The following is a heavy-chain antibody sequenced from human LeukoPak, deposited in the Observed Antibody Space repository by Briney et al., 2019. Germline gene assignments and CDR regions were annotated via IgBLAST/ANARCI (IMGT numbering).Heavy chain of an antibody. V-gene: IGHV2-5*02. D-gene: IGHD6-13*01. CDR2: IYWGDDK. J-gene: IGHJ4*02. Sequence: SGPTLVNPTQTLTLTCTFSGFSLSTSGEGVGWIRQPQGKALVWLALIYWGDDKRYSPSLKSRLTITKDTSKDQVVLTMTNMDPVDTATYFCAHSHTSSPNVYWGQGTLVTVSS. CDR1: GFSLSTSGEG. CDR3: AHSHTSSPNVY.